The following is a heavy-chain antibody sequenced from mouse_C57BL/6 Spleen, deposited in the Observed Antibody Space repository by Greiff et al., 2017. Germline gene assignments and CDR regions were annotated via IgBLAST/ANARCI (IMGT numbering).Heavy chain of an antibody. CDR1: GYSITSGYY. V-gene: IGHV3-6*01. Sequence: EVQLVESGPGLVKPSQSLSLTCSVTGYSITSGYYWNWIRQFPGNKLEWMGYISYDGSNNYNPSLKNRISITRDTSKNQFFLKLNSVTTEDTATYYCARGDNWVSWFAYWGQGTLVTVSA. CDR2: ISYDGSN. CDR3: ARGDNWVSWFAY. D-gene: IGHD4-1*01. J-gene: IGHJ3*01.